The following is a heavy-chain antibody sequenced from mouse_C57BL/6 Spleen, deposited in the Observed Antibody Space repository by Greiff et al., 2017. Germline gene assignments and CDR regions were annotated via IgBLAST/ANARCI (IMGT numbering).Heavy chain of an antibody. V-gene: IGHV1-72*01. CDR2: IDPNSGGT. J-gene: IGHJ2*01. CDR3: ARSSGSYYGSSHFDY. Sequence: VQLQQPGAELVKPGASVKLSCTASGYTFTSYWMHWVKQRPGRGLEWIGRIDPNSGGTKYNEKFKGKATLTVDKPTSKTYMQLSSLTSEDSAVYYCARSSGSYYGSSHFDYWGQGTTLTVSS. D-gene: IGHD1-1*01. CDR1: GYTFTSYW.